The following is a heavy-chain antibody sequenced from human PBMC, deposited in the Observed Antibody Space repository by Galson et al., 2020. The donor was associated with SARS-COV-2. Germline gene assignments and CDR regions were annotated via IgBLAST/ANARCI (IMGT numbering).Heavy chain of an antibody. D-gene: IGHD3-10*01. CDR3: AHKPPGGPVADAFDV. J-gene: IGHJ3*01. CDR2: IYWDDDK. Sequence: KMSGPTLVKPTQTLTLTCNFSGFLLSNTGVGVGWIRQPPGQALEWLALIYWDDDKRYRPSLKNRLTITKDTSENQVVLTMANMDPVDTGTYYCAHKPPGGPVADAFDVWGRGAMVTVSS. V-gene: IGHV2-5*02. CDR1: GFLLSNTGVG.